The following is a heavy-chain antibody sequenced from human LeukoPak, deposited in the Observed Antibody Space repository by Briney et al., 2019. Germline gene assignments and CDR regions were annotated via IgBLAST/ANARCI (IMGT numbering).Heavy chain of an antibody. CDR3: ARLPPTVTTTGTNYYYYYYIDV. Sequence: SETLSLTCTVSGGSISISSYYWGGIRQPPGKVLEWIGSIYYSGSIHYNLSLKSRVTISVDTSKNQSSLKLSSVTAADPAVYYCARLPPTVTTTGTNYYYYYYIDVWRKGPTVPVSS. CDR2: IYYSGSI. CDR1: GGSISISSYY. V-gene: IGHV4-39*07. J-gene: IGHJ6*03. D-gene: IGHD4-17*01.